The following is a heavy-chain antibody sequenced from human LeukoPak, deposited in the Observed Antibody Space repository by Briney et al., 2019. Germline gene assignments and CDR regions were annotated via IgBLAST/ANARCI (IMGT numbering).Heavy chain of an antibody. CDR3: ARGTVTIGYFDY. CDR2: IYSGGST. Sequence: SGGFLRTSCSASGLRDSSDYMSRVRHAPGEGPVWGLAIYSGGSTDCADSVTGRFTISRDNSKNTLYLQMNSLRAEDTAIYYCARGTVTIGYFDYWGQGTLVTVSS. CDR1: GLRDSSDY. J-gene: IGHJ4*02. V-gene: IGHV3-53*01. D-gene: IGHD4-11*01.